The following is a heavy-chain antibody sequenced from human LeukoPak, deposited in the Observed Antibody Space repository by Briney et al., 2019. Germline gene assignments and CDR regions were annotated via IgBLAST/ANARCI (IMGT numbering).Heavy chain of an antibody. CDR2: VDHSGST. D-gene: IGHD3-10*01. V-gene: IGHV4-34*01. CDR3: ASVLRGVIGNYYYYMDV. Sequence: PSETLSLTCSVYGGSFSDKHWSWIRQTPGKGLEWIGEVDHSGSTNYSPSLKSRVTISVDTSKNQFSLKLSSVTAADTAVYYCASVLRGVIGNYYYYMDVWGKGTTVIVSS. J-gene: IGHJ6*03. CDR1: GGSFSDKH.